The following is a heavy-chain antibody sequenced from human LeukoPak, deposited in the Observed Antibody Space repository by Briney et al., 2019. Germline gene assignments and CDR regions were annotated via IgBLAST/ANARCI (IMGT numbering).Heavy chain of an antibody. J-gene: IGHJ4*02. D-gene: IGHD2-15*01. CDR1: GFTFSNYA. Sequence: GGSLRLSCAASGFTFSNYAMGWVRQAPGKGLEWVSTISGSDGSTYYADSVKGRFTISRDNSKNTLYLQMNSLRVEDTAIYYCAKGRGYCTGGSCYSDYWGQGTLVTVSS. V-gene: IGHV3-23*01. CDR2: ISGSDGST. CDR3: AKGRGYCTGGSCYSDY.